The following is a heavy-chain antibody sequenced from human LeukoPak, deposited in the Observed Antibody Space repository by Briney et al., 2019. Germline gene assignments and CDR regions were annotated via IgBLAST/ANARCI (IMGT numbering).Heavy chain of an antibody. V-gene: IGHV5-51*01. CDR3: ARQDYYGSGSYYAPSYY. CDR2: IYPGDSDT. D-gene: IGHD3-10*01. CDR1: GHSFTSYW. Sequence: GESLKISCKGSGHSFTSYWIAWVRQMPGKGLEWMGIIYPGDSDTRHSPSFQGQVTISADKSISTAYLQWSSLKASDTAMYYCARQDYYGSGSYYAPSYYWGQGTLVTVSS. J-gene: IGHJ4*02.